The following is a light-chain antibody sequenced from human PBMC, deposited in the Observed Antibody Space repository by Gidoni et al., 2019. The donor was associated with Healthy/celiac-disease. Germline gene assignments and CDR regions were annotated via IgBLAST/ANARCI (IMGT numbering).Light chain of an antibody. J-gene: IGLJ2*01. CDR1: SSDVGGYNY. Sequence: QSALTQPRSVSESPGQSVTISCTGTSSDVGGYNYVSWYQQHPGKAPTLMIYDVSKRPSGVPDRFSGSKSGNTASLTISGLQAEDEADYYCCSYAGSYTVVFGGGTKLTVL. CDR2: DVS. V-gene: IGLV2-11*01. CDR3: CSYAGSYTVV.